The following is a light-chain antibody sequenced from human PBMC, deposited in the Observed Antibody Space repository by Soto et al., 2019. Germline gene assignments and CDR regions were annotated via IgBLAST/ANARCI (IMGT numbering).Light chain of an antibody. CDR1: ELGDKY. CDR3: QAWDSNTVV. CDR2: QGS. J-gene: IGLJ2*01. V-gene: IGLV3-1*01. Sequence: SYELTQPPSVSVSPGQTASITCSGDELGDKYACWYQQKPGQSPVLVIYQGSKRPSGIPERFSGSNSGNTATLTLSGTQAVDEADYYCQAWDSNTVVFGRGTKLIVL.